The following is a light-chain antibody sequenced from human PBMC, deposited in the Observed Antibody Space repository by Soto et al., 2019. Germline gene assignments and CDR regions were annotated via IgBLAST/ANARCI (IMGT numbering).Light chain of an antibody. Sequence: EIVLTQSPGTLSLSPGERATPSCRASHSVRSSYLAWYQQKPGQAPRLLIYGASSRATGIPDRFSGSGSGTDFTLTSSRLEPEDFAVYYCQQYGSSPPYTFGQGTKLEIK. CDR2: GAS. CDR3: QQYGSSPPYT. CDR1: HSVRSSY. V-gene: IGKV3-20*01. J-gene: IGKJ2*01.